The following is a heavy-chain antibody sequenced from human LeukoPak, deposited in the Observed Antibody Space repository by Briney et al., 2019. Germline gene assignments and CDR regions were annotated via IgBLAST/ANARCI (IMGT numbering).Heavy chain of an antibody. CDR1: GGSISSGGYY. CDR3: ARVPRSSSWLDY. V-gene: IGHV4-31*03. Sequence: SETLSLTCTVSGGSISSGGYYWSWIRQHPGKGLEWIGYIYYSGSTYYNPSLKSRVTISVDTSKNQFSLKLSSVTAADTAVYYCARVPRSSSWLDYWGQGTLVTVSS. CDR2: IYYSGST. D-gene: IGHD6-13*01. J-gene: IGHJ4*02.